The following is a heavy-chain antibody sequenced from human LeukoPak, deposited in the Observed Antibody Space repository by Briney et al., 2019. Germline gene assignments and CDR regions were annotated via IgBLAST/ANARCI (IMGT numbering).Heavy chain of an antibody. Sequence: ASVKVSCKASGYTFIRYGISWVRQAPGQGLEWMGWISSYNGNPNYAQKFQGRVTMTTETSTSTAYMELRSLRSDDTAVYYCARDWCGSSTSCHMDVWGKGTTVTVSS. J-gene: IGHJ6*04. CDR2: ISSYNGNP. D-gene: IGHD2-2*01. CDR3: ARDWCGSSTSCHMDV. V-gene: IGHV1-18*01. CDR1: GYTFIRYG.